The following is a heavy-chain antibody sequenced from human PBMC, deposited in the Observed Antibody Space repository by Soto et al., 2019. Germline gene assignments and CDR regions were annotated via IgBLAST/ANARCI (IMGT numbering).Heavy chain of an antibody. D-gene: IGHD1-7*01. CDR3: ASPRHITGTSYYY. Sequence: SVKVSCKASGGTFSSYTISWVRQAPGQGLEWMGRIIPILGIANYAQKFQGRVTITADKSTSTAYMELSSLRSEDTAVYYCASPRHITGTSYYYWGQGTLVTVSS. CDR2: IIPILGIA. V-gene: IGHV1-69*02. CDR1: GGTFSSYT. J-gene: IGHJ4*02.